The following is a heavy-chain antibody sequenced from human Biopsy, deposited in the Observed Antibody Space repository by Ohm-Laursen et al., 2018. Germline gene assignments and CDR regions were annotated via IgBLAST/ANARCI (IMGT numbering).Heavy chain of an antibody. Sequence: SVKVSCKAPGGTFGNYGVNWVRQAPGQGLEWLGGNIPILGTGNYAQKFQDRVTVAADTSTSTATMELRSLRSDDTAVYYCATKLTGYFHHWGQGTLVIVSS. V-gene: IGHV1-69*06. D-gene: IGHD3-9*01. CDR3: ATKLTGYFHH. CDR1: GGTFGNYG. CDR2: NIPILGTG. J-gene: IGHJ1*01.